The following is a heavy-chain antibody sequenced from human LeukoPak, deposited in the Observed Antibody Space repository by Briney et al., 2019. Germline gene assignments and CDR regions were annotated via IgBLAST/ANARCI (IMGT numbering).Heavy chain of an antibody. V-gene: IGHV3-48*03. J-gene: IGHJ6*03. CDR3: ARVRGVAPLHYYMDV. CDR2: ISSSGSTI. D-gene: IGHD3-10*01. CDR1: GFTFSSYE. Sequence: GGSLRLSCAASGFTFSSYEMNWVRQAPGKGLEWVSNISSSGSTIYYADSVKGRFTISRDNAKNSLYLQMYSLRAEDTAVYYCARVRGVAPLHYYMDVWGKGTTVTVSS.